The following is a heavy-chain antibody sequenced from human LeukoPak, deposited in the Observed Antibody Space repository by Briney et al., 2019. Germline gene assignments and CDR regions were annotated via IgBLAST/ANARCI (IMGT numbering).Heavy chain of an antibody. Sequence: SETLSLTCAVSGGSISSGGYSWSWIRQPPGKGLEWIGYIYHSGSTYYNPSLKSRVTISVDRSKNQFSLKLSSVTAADTAVYYCARVPKDDAFDIWGQGTMVTVSS. CDR2: IYHSGST. CDR1: GGSISSGGYS. CDR3: ARVPKDDAFDI. V-gene: IGHV4-30-2*01. J-gene: IGHJ3*02.